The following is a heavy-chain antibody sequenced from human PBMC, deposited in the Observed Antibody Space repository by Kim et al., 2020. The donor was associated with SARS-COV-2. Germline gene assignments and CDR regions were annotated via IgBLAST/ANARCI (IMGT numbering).Heavy chain of an antibody. CDR3: AKDLFLGYCSGGSCYRDAFDI. CDR2: ISWNSGSI. J-gene: IGHJ3*02. V-gene: IGHV3-9*01. Sequence: GGSLRLSCAASGFTFDDYAMHWVRQAPGKGLEWVSGISWNSGSIGYADSVKGRFTISRDNAKNSLYLQMNSLRAEDTALYYCAKDLFLGYCSGGSCYRDAFDIWGQGTMVTVSS. CDR1: GFTFDDYA. D-gene: IGHD2-15*01.